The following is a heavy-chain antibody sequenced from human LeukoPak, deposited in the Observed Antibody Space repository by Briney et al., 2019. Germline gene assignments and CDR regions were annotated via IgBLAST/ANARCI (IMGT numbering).Heavy chain of an antibody. Sequence: SETLSLTCAVYGGSFSGYYWSWIRQPPGKGLEWIGEINHSGSTNYNPSLKSRVTISVDTSKNQFSLKLSSVTAADTAVYYCARGLVGDILTGYYNSPDFDYWGQGALVTVSS. CDR3: ARGLVGDILTGYYNSPDFDY. D-gene: IGHD3-9*01. CDR2: INHSGST. V-gene: IGHV4-34*01. J-gene: IGHJ4*02. CDR1: GGSFSGYY.